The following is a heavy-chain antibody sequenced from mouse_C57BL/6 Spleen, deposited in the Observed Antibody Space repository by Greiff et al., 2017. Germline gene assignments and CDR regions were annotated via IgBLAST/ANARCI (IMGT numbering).Heavy chain of an antibody. Sequence: QVQLQQPGAELVKPGASVKLSCKASGYTFTSYWMQWVKQRPGQGLEWIGEIDPSDSYTNYNQKFKGKATLPVDTSSSTAYMQLSSLTSEDSAVYYCSREAGRDFDYWGQGTTLTVSS. J-gene: IGHJ2*01. CDR3: SREAGRDFDY. V-gene: IGHV1-50*01. CDR2: IDPSDSYT. CDR1: GYTFTSYW. D-gene: IGHD4-1*01.